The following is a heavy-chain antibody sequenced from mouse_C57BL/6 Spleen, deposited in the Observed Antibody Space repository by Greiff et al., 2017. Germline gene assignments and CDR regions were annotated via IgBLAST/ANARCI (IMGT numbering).Heavy chain of an antibody. D-gene: IGHD1-1*01. CDR1: GYTFTSYW. CDR3: YAAITTVVGDY. V-gene: IGHV1-7*01. J-gene: IGHJ2*01. CDR2: INPSSGYT. Sequence: QVQLQQSGAELAKPGASVKLSCKASGYTFTSYWLHWVKQRPGQGLEWIGYINPSSGYTKYNQKFKDKATLTVDKSSHTAYMQLSSLTNEESAVYYCYAAITTVVGDYWGQGTTLTVSS.